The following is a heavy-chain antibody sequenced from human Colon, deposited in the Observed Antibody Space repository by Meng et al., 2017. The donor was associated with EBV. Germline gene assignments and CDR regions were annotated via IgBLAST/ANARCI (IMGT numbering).Heavy chain of an antibody. CDR1: GGSISTSDW. V-gene: IGHV4-4*02. Sequence: QGRLMESGPGRVEPSGTLSLTCAVSGGSISTSDWWSWVRQPPGKGLEWIGEIYRGGGTNYNPSFKSRVTISVDTSNNHFSLKLSYVTAADTAVYYCARVRVIPAAVGFDYWGQGTLVTVSS. CDR2: IYRGGGT. J-gene: IGHJ4*02. CDR3: ARVRVIPAAVGFDY. D-gene: IGHD2-2*01.